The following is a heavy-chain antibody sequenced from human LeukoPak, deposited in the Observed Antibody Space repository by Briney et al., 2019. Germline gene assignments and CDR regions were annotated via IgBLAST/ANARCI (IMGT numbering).Heavy chain of an antibody. CDR1: GFTFSSYS. Sequence: GGSLRLSCAASGFTFSSYSMNWVRQAPGKGLEWVSSISSSSSYIYYADSVKGRFTISRDNAKNSLYLQMNSLRAEDTAVYYCARDGYTAMASYDYWGQGTLVTVSS. V-gene: IGHV3-21*01. J-gene: IGHJ4*02. CDR3: ARDGYTAMASYDY. D-gene: IGHD5-18*01. CDR2: ISSSSSYI.